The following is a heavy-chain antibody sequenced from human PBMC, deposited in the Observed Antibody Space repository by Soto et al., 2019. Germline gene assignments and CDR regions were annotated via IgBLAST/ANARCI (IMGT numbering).Heavy chain of an antibody. J-gene: IGHJ4*02. V-gene: IGHV3-30*18. CDR1: GFTFSSYG. Sequence: QVQLVESGGGVVQPGRSLRLSCVASGFTFSSYGMHWVRQAPGKGLEWVAIISYDGSNTYYADSVKGRFTTSRDNSKNTLCLQMNSLRAEDTSVYYCAKEGGLSGSYYISSSYYFDYWGQGTLVTVSS. D-gene: IGHD1-26*01. CDR3: AKEGGLSGSYYISSSYYFDY. CDR2: ISYDGSNT.